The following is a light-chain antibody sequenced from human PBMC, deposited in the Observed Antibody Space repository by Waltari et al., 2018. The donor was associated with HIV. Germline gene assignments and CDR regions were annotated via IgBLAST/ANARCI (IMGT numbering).Light chain of an antibody. J-gene: IGKJ4*01. V-gene: IGKV3-15*01. CDR3: QQYNNWPPLT. CDR2: GAS. CDR1: QSVSSN. Sequence: EIVMTQSPATLSVSPGERATLSCRASQSVSSNLAWYQQKPGQAPRLLIYGASTRATCIPARFSGSGSGTEFTPNISSLQSEDFAVYYCQQYNNWPPLTFGGGTKVEIK.